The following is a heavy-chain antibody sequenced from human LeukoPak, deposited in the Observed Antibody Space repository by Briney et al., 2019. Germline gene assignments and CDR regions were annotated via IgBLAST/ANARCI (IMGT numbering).Heavy chain of an antibody. J-gene: IGHJ4*02. CDR2: ISGSGTGT. CDR3: AKEGGTGTRFDY. CDR1: GFTFISSA. D-gene: IGHD1-7*01. V-gene: IGHV3-23*01. Sequence: PGGSLRPSCAASGFTFISSAMSWVRQAPGKGLYWVSAISGSGTGTYYADSVKGRFTISRDSSKNTLYLQMNSLRAEDTAVYYCAKEGGTGTRFDYWGQGTLVTVSS.